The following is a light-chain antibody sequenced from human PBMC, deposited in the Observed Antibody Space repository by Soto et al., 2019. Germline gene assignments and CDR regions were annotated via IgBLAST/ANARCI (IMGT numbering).Light chain of an antibody. CDR3: QQRSNWPPGFT. J-gene: IGKJ3*01. Sequence: EIVLTQSPATLSLSPGERATLSCRASQSVSSYLAWYQQKPGQAPRLLIYDASNRATGIPPRFSGSGSGTDFTLTISSLEPEDFGVDCCQQRSNWPPGFTFGPGTKVDIK. CDR2: DAS. CDR1: QSVSSY. V-gene: IGKV3-11*01.